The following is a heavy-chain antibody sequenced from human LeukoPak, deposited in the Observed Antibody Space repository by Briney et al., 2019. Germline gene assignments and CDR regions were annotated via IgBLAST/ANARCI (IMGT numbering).Heavy chain of an antibody. V-gene: IGHV4-34*01. D-gene: IGHD5-18*01. J-gene: IGHJ6*03. CDR3: ARSGYSYGYTFSDYYYMDV. CDR2: INHSGST. CDR1: GGSFSGYY. Sequence: PSETLSLTCAVYGGSFSGYYWSWIRQPPGKGLEWIGEINHSGSTNYNPSLKSRVTISVDTSKNQFSLKLSSVTAADTAVYYCARSGYSYGYTFSDYYYMDVWGKGTTVTVSS.